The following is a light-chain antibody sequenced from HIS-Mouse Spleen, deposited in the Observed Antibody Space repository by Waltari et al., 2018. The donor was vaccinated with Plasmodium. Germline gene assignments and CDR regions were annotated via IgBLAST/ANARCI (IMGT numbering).Light chain of an antibody. CDR2: DAS. V-gene: IGKV1-33*01. CDR1: QDISNY. J-gene: IGKJ4*01. CDR3: QQYDNLPLT. Sequence: DIQMTQSPSSLSASVGDRVTITCQASQDISNYLNWYQQKPGKAPKLLIYDASNLETGVPSRVSGSGSGTVFTFTISSLQPEDIATYYCQQYDNLPLTFGGGTKVEIK.